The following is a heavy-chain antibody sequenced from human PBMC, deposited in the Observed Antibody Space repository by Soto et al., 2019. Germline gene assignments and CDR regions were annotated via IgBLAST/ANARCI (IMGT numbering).Heavy chain of an antibody. CDR2: ISYDGSNK. V-gene: IGHV3-30-3*01. Sequence: QPGGSLRLSCAASGFTFSSYAMHWVRQAPGKGLEWVAVISYDGSNKYYADSVKGRFTISRDNSKNTLYLQMNSLRAEDTAVYYCARDYDFWSGYYPHYYGMDVWGQGTTVTVSS. CDR1: GFTFSSYA. J-gene: IGHJ6*02. D-gene: IGHD3-3*01. CDR3: ARDYDFWSGYYPHYYGMDV.